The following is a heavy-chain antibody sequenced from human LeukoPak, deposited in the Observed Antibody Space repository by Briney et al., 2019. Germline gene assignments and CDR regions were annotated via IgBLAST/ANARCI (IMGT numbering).Heavy chain of an antibody. Sequence: PGGSLRLSCVASGFTFSNYDMHWVRQAPGKGLEWVASMRNDGSQIYHADSVKGRFTISRDNSKNTLYLQMNSLRAEDTATYYCVRDENWAFDYWGQGTLVTVSS. V-gene: IGHV3-30*02. CDR3: VRDENWAFDY. J-gene: IGHJ4*02. D-gene: IGHD2/OR15-2a*01. CDR1: GFTFSNYD. CDR2: MRNDGSQI.